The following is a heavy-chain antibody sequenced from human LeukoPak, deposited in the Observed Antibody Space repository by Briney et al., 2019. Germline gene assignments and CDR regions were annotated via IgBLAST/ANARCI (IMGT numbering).Heavy chain of an antibody. CDR1: GFTFSNYN. Sequence: PGGSLRLSCAASGFTFSNYNMNWVRQAPGKGLEWVSSISSSSSYIYYADSVKGRFTISRDNAKNSLYLQMNSLRAEDTAVYYCASEVSSSWYDPARWFDPWGQGTLVTVSS. D-gene: IGHD6-13*01. V-gene: IGHV3-21*01. CDR3: ASEVSSSWYDPARWFDP. J-gene: IGHJ5*02. CDR2: ISSSSSYI.